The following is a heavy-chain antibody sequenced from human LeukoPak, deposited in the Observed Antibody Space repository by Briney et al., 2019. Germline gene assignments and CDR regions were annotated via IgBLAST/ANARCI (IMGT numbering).Heavy chain of an antibody. J-gene: IGHJ6*02. V-gene: IGHV3-53*01. CDR3: ASGIAVAQARYYGMDV. D-gene: IGHD6-19*01. Sequence: GGSLRLSCAASGFTVSSNYMSWVRQAPGKGLEWVSVIYSGGSTYYADSVKGRFTISRDNSKSTLYLQMNSLRAEDTAVYYCASGIAVAQARYYGMDVWGQGTTVTVSS. CDR2: IYSGGST. CDR1: GFTVSSNY.